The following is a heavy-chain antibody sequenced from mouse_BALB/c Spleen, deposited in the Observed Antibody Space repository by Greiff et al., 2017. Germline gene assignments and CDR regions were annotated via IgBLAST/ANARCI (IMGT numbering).Heavy chain of an antibody. CDR2: ISSGGST. Sequence: DGHLVESGGGLVKPGGSLKLSCAASGFTFSSYAMSWVRQTPEKRLEWVASISSGGSTYYPDSVKGRFTISRDNARNILYLQMSSLRSEDTAMYYCARGGDDYENYYAMDYWGQGTSVTVSS. CDR1: GFTFSSYA. CDR3: ARGGDDYENYYAMDY. J-gene: IGHJ4*01. V-gene: IGHV5-6-5*01. D-gene: IGHD2-4*01.